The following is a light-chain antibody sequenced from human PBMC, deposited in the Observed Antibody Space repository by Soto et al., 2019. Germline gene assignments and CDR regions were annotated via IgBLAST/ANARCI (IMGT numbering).Light chain of an antibody. V-gene: IGKV2-28*01. CDR3: MQGIQTPRT. CDR2: LGS. J-gene: IGKJ1*01. CDR1: QGLLHRTGEAL. Sequence: KTPPPLTLSVAPAQPASISYRSSQGLLHRTGEALLFWSLQKPGQSPQLLIYLGSTRDSGVPDRFSGSGSGTDFTLKISRVEADDVGVYYCMQGIQTPRTFGQGTKVDI.